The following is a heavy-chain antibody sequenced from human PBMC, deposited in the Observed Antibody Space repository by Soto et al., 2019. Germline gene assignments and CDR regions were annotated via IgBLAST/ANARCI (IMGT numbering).Heavy chain of an antibody. CDR2: IIVENGNT. J-gene: IGHJ4*02. D-gene: IGHD2-15*01. V-gene: IGHV1-3*01. CDR3: ARDLGGWPDY. Sequence: GASVKVSCKAPGNRFTRQTFHWVRQAPGQSLEWMGWIIVENGNTKYSQKFQGRVTITRDTSASTAYMELSSLRSEDTAVYYCARDLGGWPDYWGQGTLVTVSS. CDR1: GNRFTRQT.